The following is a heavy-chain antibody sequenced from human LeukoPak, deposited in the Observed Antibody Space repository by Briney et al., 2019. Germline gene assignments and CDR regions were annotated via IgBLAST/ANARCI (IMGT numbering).Heavy chain of an antibody. CDR3: AREPKWELPPDY. D-gene: IGHD1-26*01. CDR1: VGTFSSYA. V-gene: IGHV1-69*05. J-gene: IGHJ4*02. CDR2: IIPIFGTA. Sequence: GASVKVSCKASVGTFSSYAISWVRQAPGQGLEWMGRIIPIFGTANYAQKFQGRVTITTDESTSTAYMELSSLRSEDTAVYYCAREPKWELPPDYWGQGTLVTVSS.